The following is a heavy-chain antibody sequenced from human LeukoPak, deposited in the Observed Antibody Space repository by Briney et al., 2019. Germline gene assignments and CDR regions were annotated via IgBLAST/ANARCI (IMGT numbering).Heavy chain of an antibody. Sequence: GGSLRLSCAASGITFRNYWMSWVRQAPGKGLEWVANINRDGSEKYYVDSVKGRFTISRDNAKNSLYLQMNSLRAEDTAVFYCARVADFWSGYMGAFDIWGQGTMVTVSS. CDR2: INRDGSEK. D-gene: IGHD3-3*01. V-gene: IGHV3-7*01. CDR1: GITFRNYW. CDR3: ARVADFWSGYMGAFDI. J-gene: IGHJ3*02.